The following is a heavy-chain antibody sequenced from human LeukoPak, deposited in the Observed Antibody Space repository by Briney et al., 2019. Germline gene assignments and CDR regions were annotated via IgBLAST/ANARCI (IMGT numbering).Heavy chain of an antibody. Sequence: SGTLSLTCAVSGGSISSSNWWSWVRQPPGKGLEWIGEIYHSGSTNYNPSLKSRVTISVDKTKNQFSLKLSSVTAADTAVYYCARFYTGAVAGLLDYWGQGTLVTVSS. J-gene: IGHJ4*02. CDR1: GGSISSSNW. CDR3: ARFYTGAVAGLLDY. D-gene: IGHD6-19*01. V-gene: IGHV4-4*02. CDR2: IYHSGST.